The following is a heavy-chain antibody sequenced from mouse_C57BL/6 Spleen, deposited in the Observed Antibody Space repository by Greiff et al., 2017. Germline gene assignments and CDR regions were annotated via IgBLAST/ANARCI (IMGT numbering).Heavy chain of an antibody. CDR3: ARDETTVAFDY. Sequence: DVQLQESGPGLVKPSQSLSLTCSVTGYSITSGYYWNWIRQFPGNKLEWMGYISYDGSNNYNPSFKNRISITRDTSKNQFFLKLNSVTTEDTATYYCARDETTVAFDYWGQGTTLTVSS. CDR2: ISYDGSN. CDR1: GYSITSGYY. D-gene: IGHD1-1*01. V-gene: IGHV3-6*01. J-gene: IGHJ2*01.